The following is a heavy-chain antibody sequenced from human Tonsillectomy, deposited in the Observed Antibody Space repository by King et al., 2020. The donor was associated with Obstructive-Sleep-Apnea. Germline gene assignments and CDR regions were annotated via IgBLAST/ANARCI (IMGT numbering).Heavy chain of an antibody. CDR1: GFTFSSYA. CDR3: AADNGSGGYDPLSYSYYYYGMDV. D-gene: IGHD5-12*01. V-gene: IGHV3-30-3*01. J-gene: IGHJ6*02. CDR2: ISYDGSNK. Sequence: VQLVESGGGVVQPGRSLRLSCAASGFTFSSYAMHWVRQAPGKGLEWVAVISYDGSNKYHADSVKGRFTISRDNSKNTLYLQMNSLRAEDTAVYYCAADNGSGGYDPLSYSYYYYGMDVWGQGTTVTVSS.